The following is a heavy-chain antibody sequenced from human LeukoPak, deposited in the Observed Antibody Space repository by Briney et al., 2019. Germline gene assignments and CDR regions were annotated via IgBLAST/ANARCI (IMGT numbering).Heavy chain of an antibody. CDR2: IFNDGRT. J-gene: IGHJ4*02. CDR3: AQGHCSGGSCPEN. CDR1: GFSVSSNY. D-gene: IGHD2-15*01. V-gene: IGHV3-66*02. Sequence: GSLRLSCAASGFSVSSNYLNWVRQAPGQGLQWVSIIFNDGRTYYGDSVKGRFTISRDISKNALYLQMNSLRHEDSAIYFCAQGHCSGGSCPENCGQGTLVTVSS.